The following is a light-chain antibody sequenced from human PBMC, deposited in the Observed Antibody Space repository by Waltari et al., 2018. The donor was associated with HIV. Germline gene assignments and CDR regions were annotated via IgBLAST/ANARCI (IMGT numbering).Light chain of an antibody. V-gene: IGLV2-11*01. CDR2: DVT. Sequence: QSALTQPRSVSGSPGQSVPISCTGTSSDVGGYPFFSWYQHHPGKAPKLVISDVTKRPSGVPDRFSGSKSGNTASLTISGLQAEDEADYYCCSYSGSGTLYVFGTGTEVTVL. CDR3: CSYSGSGTLYV. CDR1: SSDVGGYPF. J-gene: IGLJ1*01.